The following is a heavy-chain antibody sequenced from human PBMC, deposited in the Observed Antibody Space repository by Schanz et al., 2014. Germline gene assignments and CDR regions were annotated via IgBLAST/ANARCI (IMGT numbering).Heavy chain of an antibody. J-gene: IGHJ4*02. D-gene: IGHD1-1*01. CDR1: GFNVSKSY. CDR3: ARDSAGTTFGVLDS. V-gene: IGHV3-66*02. CDR2: IYKSGSD. Sequence: EVQVVESGGGLVQPGGSLRLSCVASGFNVSKSYVSWVRQAPGKGLEWVSLIYKSGSDFYADSVKGRLTISRDNSKNTVYLEMNRLRTEDTALYYCARDSAGTTFGVLDSWGQGTLVTVSS.